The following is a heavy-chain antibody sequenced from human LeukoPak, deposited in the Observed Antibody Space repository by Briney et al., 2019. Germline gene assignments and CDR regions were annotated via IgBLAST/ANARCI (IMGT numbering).Heavy chain of an antibody. J-gene: IGHJ4*02. CDR3: EREACRQLRYFEYFDY. Sequence: GRYLRLYCAASGFTFSSYAMQWVRQGPGNGLEWMAVISYDGSNKYYADSVKGRFTISRDNSKNTLYLQMNSLRAEGTAVYYCEREACRQLRYFEYFDYWGQGTLVTVSS. D-gene: IGHD3-9*01. CDR1: GFTFSSYA. CDR2: ISYDGSNK. V-gene: IGHV3-30*01.